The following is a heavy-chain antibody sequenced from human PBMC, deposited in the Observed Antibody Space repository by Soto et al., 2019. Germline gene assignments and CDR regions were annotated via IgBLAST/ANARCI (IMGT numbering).Heavy chain of an antibody. CDR2: VSANNGHT. V-gene: IGHV1-18*01. D-gene: IGHD2-8*01. CDR3: ARDIESVTAKHFFYYYAMDV. Sequence: ASVKVSCKASGFTFSNYGLNWVRQAPGQGLEWMGWVSANNGHTNYAQNLQGRVSMTTDTSTSTAYMELRGLRFDDTAVYYCARDIESVTAKHFFYYYAMDVWGQGTTVTVSS. CDR1: GFTFSNYG. J-gene: IGHJ6*02.